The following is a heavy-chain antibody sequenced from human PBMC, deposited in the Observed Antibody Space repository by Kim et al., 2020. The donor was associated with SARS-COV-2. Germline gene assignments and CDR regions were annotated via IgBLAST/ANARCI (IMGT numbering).Heavy chain of an antibody. Sequence: ASVKVSCKASGYVFSNYAVQWVRQAPGQGLEWIGWIRIGTGSTRYSQRLQGRVTITRDTSASTAYMELSSLRSEDLAVYFCWTAERTDAEFDFWGQGTLV. CDR2: IRIGTGST. CDR1: GYVFSNYA. J-gene: IGHJ4*02. D-gene: IGHD2-21*02. CDR3: WTAERTDAEFDF. V-gene: IGHV1-3*04.